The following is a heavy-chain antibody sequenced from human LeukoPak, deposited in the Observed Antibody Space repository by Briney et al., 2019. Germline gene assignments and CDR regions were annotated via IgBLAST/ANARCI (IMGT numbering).Heavy chain of an antibody. J-gene: IGHJ5*02. CDR3: ARRIVGVTLDWFDP. D-gene: IGHD1-26*01. CDR1: GYTFTGYY. CDR2: INPNSGGT. V-gene: IGHV1-2*06. Sequence: ASVKVSCKASGYTFTGYYMHWVRQAPGQGLEWMGRINPNSGGTNYAQKFQGRVTMTRDTSISTAYMELSRLRSDDTAVYYCARRIVGVTLDWFDPWGQGTLVTVSS.